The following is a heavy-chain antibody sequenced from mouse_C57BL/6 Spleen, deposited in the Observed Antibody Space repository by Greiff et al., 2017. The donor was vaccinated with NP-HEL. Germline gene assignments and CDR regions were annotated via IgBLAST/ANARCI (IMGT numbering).Heavy chain of an antibody. CDR2: IWSGGST. CDR3: AKNSYGSSHWYFDV. CDR1: GFSLTSYG. V-gene: IGHV2-4*01. J-gene: IGHJ1*03. Sequence: VQRVESGPGLVQPSQSLSITCTVSGFSLTSYGVHWVRQPPGKGLEWLGVIWSGGSTDYNAAFISRLSISKDNSKSQVFFKMNSLQADDTAIYYCAKNSYGSSHWYFDVWGTGTTVTVSS. D-gene: IGHD1-1*01.